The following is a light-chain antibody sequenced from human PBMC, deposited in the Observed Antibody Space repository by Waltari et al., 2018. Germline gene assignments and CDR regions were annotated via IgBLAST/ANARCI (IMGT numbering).Light chain of an antibody. V-gene: IGKV3-20*01. CDR3: QQYGVSPWT. CDR1: QTVTSSY. J-gene: IGKJ1*01. Sequence: EIVLTQSPGPLSLSPGERATLSCRTSQTVTSSYLAWYQQKPGQAPRLLIYSTSSRATGIPDRFSGSGSGTDFTLTISRLEPEDFAVYYCQQYGVSPWTFGQGTKVEI. CDR2: STS.